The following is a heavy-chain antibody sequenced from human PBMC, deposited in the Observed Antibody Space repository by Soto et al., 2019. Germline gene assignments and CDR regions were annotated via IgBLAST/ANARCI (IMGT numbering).Heavy chain of an antibody. Sequence: PSDTLSLTCTVSLDSFSSTDYYWGWIRQPPGKGLEWIGSIYHSGSTFYNPSLQRRVTMSVDTSVKPFSLRLKSVTAADTGVYHSARLRGGIFGPFDYWGQGTPVTVS. D-gene: IGHD3-3*01. V-gene: IGHV4-39*01. J-gene: IGHJ4*02. CDR3: ARLRGGIFGPFDY. CDR1: LDSFSSTDYY. CDR2: IYHSGST.